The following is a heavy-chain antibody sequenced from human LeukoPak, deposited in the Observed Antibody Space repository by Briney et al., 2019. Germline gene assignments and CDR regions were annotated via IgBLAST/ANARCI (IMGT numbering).Heavy chain of an antibody. D-gene: IGHD6-19*01. J-gene: IGHJ4*02. CDR3: AKDWVAVAATGAYFDY. CDR1: GFTFSSYG. CDR2: ISYDGSNK. V-gene: IGHV3-30*18. Sequence: GGSLRLSCAVSGFTFSSYGMHWVRQAPGKGLEWVAVISYDGSNKYYADSVKGRFTISRDNSKNTLYLQMNSLRAEDTAVYYCAKDWVAVAATGAYFDYWGQGTLVTVSS.